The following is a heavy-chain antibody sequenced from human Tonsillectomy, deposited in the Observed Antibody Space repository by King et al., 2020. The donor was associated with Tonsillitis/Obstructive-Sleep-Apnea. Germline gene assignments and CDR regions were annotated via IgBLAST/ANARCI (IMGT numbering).Heavy chain of an antibody. CDR2: IYSGGST. CDR1: GFTVSSNY. Sequence: VQLVESGGGLVQPGGSLRLSCAASGFTVSSNYMSWVRQAPGKGLEWVSVIYSGGSTYYADSVKGRFTISRDNSKNTLYLQMNSLRAEDTAVYYCARGPDYHFWGGYYAPFDYWGQGTLVTVSS. J-gene: IGHJ4*02. V-gene: IGHV3-66*01. D-gene: IGHD3-3*01. CDR3: ARGPDYHFWGGYYAPFDY.